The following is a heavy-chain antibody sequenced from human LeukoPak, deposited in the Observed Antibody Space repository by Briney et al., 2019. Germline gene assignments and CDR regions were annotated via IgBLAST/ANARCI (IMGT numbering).Heavy chain of an antibody. J-gene: IGHJ6*02. CDR1: GFTFGDYA. Sequence: GGSLRLSCAASGFTFGDYAMHWVRQAPGKGLEWVSGISWNTGSIGYADSVKGRFTISRDNAKNSLYLQMNSLRAEDTAVYYCARPTYYYGMDVWGQGTTVTVSS. CDR2: ISWNTGSI. V-gene: IGHV3-9*01. CDR3: ARPTYYYGMDV.